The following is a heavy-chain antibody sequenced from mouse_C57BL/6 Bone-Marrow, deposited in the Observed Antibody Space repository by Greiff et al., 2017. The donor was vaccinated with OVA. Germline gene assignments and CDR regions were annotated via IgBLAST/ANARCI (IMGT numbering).Heavy chain of an antibody. CDR2: ISYSGST. CDR1: GYSITSDY. V-gene: IGHV3-8*01. J-gene: IGHJ3*01. D-gene: IGHD2-5*01. CDR3: ARSYYSNLVWCAY. Sequence: EVQGVESGPGLAKPSQTLSLTCSVTGYSITSDYWNWIRKFPGNKLEYMGYISYSGSTYYNPSLKSRISITRDTSKNQYYLQLNSVTTEDTATYYCARSYYSNLVWCAYWGQGTLVTVSA.